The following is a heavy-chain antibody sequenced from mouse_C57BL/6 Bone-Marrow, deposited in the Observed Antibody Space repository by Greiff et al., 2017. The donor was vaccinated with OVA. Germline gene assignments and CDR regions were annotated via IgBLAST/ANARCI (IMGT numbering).Heavy chain of an antibody. V-gene: IGHV1-81*01. Sequence: LVESGAELARPGASVKLSCKASGYTLTSYGISWVKQRTGQGLEWIGEIYPRSGNTYYNEKFKGKATLTADKSSSTAYMELRSLTSEDSAVYFCARRGKTLSWFAYWGQGTLVTVSA. CDR2: IYPRSGNT. CDR3: ARRGKTLSWFAY. CDR1: GYTLTSYG. J-gene: IGHJ3*01. D-gene: IGHD1-1*01.